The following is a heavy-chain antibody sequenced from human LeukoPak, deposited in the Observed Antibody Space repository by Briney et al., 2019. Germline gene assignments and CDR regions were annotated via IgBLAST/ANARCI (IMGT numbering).Heavy chain of an antibody. CDR3: ARGQVKQQLLPRTGSRYYYYYMDV. Sequence: KPSETLSLTCVVYGGSFSGYYCSWIRQPPGKGLEWIGEINHSGSTNYNSSLKSRVTISVDTSKNQFSLKLSSVTAADTAVYYCARGQVKQQLLPRTGSRYYYYYMDVWGKGTTVTVSS. V-gene: IGHV4-34*01. J-gene: IGHJ6*03. CDR2: INHSGST. CDR1: GGSFSGYY. D-gene: IGHD6-13*01.